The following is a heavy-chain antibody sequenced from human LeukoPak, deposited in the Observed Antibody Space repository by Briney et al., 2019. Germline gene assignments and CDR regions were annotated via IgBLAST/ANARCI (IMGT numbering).Heavy chain of an antibody. V-gene: IGHV3-23*01. CDR1: GFTFSSYA. J-gene: IGHJ4*02. CDR3: AKGANYYGSGSYDY. D-gene: IGHD3-10*01. CDR2: ISGSGGST. Sequence: GGSLRLSCAASGFTFSSYAMSWVRQAPGKGLEWVSAISGSGGSTYYADPVKGRFTISRDNSKNTLYLQMNSLRAEDTAVYYCAKGANYYGSGSYDYWGQGTLVTVSS.